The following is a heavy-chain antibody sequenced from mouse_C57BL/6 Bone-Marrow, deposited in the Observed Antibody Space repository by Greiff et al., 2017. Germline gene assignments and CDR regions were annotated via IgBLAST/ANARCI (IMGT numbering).Heavy chain of an antibody. CDR3: ASGSSSAWFAY. D-gene: IGHD1-1*01. V-gene: IGHV1-61*01. CDR1: GYTFTSYW. J-gene: IGHJ3*01. CDR2: IYPSDSET. Sequence: QVQLQQPGAELVRPGSSVKLSCKASGYTFTSYWMDWVKQRPGQGLEWIGNIYPSDSETHYNQKFKDKATLTVDKSSSTAYMQLSSLTSEDSAVYYCASGSSSAWFAYWGQGTLVTVSA.